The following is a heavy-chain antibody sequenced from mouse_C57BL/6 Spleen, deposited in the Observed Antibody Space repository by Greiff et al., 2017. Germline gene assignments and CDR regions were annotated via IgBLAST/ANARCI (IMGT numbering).Heavy chain of an antibody. D-gene: IGHD1-1*01. CDR3: ARTDYYGSPYAMDY. V-gene: IGHV1-69*01. CDR1: GYTFTSYW. J-gene: IGHJ4*01. CDR2: IDPSDSYT. Sequence: QVQLQQPGAELVMPGASVKLSCKASGYTFTSYWMHWVKQRPGQGLEWIGEIDPSDSYTNYNQKFKGKSTLTVDKSSSKAYMQLSSLTSEDSAVYYCARTDYYGSPYAMDYWGQGTSVTVSS.